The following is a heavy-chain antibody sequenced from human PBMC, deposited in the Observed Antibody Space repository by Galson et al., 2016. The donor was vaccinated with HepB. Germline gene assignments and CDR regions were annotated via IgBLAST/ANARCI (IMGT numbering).Heavy chain of an antibody. V-gene: IGHV5-51*01. D-gene: IGHD3-22*01. CDR1: GYRFTNYW. CDR3: ARRGPIEGSGYGY. J-gene: IGHJ4*02. Sequence: SGAEVKKPGDSLKISCKASGYRFTNYWIGWVRQMPGKGLEWMGIIYPGDSDTSTSPAFQGHVTLSGDKSINTAYLQWSSLKASDTAMYYCARRGPIEGSGYGYWGQGTPVTVSS. CDR2: IYPGDSDT.